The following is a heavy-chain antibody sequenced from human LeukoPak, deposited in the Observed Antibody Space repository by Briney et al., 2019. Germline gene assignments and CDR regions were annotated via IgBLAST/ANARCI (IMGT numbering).Heavy chain of an antibody. CDR2: IYTSGCT. J-gene: IGHJ5*02. V-gene: IGHV4-61*02. CDR3: ARAFAGGYSYSEGFDP. CDR1: GGSISSGSYY. D-gene: IGHD5-18*01. Sequence: SQTLSLTCTVSGGSISSGSYYWSWIRQPAGKGLEWIGRIYTSGCTNYNPSLKSRVTISVDTSKNQFSLKLSSVTAADTAVYYCARAFAGGYSYSEGFDPWGQGTLVTVSS.